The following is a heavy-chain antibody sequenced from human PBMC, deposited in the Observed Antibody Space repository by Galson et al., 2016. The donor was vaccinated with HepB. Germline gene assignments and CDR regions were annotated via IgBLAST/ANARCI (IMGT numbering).Heavy chain of an antibody. J-gene: IGHJ4*02. D-gene: IGHD6-13*01. CDR3: SPPPTGQQPYYFDY. Sequence: SLRLSCAASGFTFSHAWMSWVRQAPGKGLEWVGRVKSRLDGGTTDYAAPVKDRFTISRDDSKNTLYLQMNRLRIEDTAVYYGSPPPTGQQPYYFDYWGQGTLVTVSS. CDR1: GFTFSHAW. CDR2: VKSRLDGGTT. V-gene: IGHV3-15*01.